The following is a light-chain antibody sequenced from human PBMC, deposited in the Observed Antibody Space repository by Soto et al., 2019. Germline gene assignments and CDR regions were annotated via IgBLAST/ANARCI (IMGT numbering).Light chain of an antibody. J-gene: IGKJ1*01. V-gene: IGKV3-20*01. CDR3: QQYASSLRT. CDR1: QRVSSSY. CDR2: GAS. Sequence: LPPGEGASLSCLASQRVSSSYLAWYQQKPGQAPRLLTYGASSRATGIPDRFSGSGSGTDFTLTISRLQAEDFAVYYCQQYASSLRTFGQGAKVDIK.